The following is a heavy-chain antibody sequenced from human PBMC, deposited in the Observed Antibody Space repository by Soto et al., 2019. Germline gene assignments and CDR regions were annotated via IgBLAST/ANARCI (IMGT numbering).Heavy chain of an antibody. V-gene: IGHV1-8*01. J-gene: IGHJ4*02. CDR3: ARAIRNQLLSDY. D-gene: IGHD1-26*01. Sequence: QVQLVQSGAEVKQPGASVKVSCRTSGYTFTNYDISWVRQATAQGLEWMGWMNPESANTGYAQKFQGRVTMTRDTSISTAYMELNSLTSEDTAVYYCARAIRNQLLSDYWGQGTLVTVSS. CDR1: GYTFTNYD. CDR2: MNPESANT.